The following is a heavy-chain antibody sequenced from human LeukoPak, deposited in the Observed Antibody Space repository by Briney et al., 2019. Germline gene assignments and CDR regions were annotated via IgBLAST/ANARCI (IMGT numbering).Heavy chain of an antibody. CDR2: IYGDGRT. CDR1: GFIVSNNY. Sequence: GGSLRLSCVVSGFIVSNNYIIWVRQAPGNGLERVSVIYGDGRTSHSASVRGRFTISRDNSKNIVSLQMNNLRAEDTAVYYCARGRGLGVVSPYFDYWGQGTLVTVSS. J-gene: IGHJ4*02. D-gene: IGHD3-3*01. CDR3: ARGRGLGVVSPYFDY. V-gene: IGHV3-53*01.